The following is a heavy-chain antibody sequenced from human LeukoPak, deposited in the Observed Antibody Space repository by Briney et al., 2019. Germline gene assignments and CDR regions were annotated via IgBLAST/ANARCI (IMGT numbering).Heavy chain of an antibody. Sequence: ASVKVSCKASGYTFTGYYMHWVRQAPGQGLEWMGWINPNSGGTNYAQKFQGRLTMTRDTSTSTVYMELSSLRFEDTAVYYCARGLGSGSYYGSWGQGTLVTVSS. D-gene: IGHD3-10*01. V-gene: IGHV1-2*02. CDR3: ARGLGSGSYYGS. CDR1: GYTFTGYY. J-gene: IGHJ5*02. CDR2: INPNSGGT.